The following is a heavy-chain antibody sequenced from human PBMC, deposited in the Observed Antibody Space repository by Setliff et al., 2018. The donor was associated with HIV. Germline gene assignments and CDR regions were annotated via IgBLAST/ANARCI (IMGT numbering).Heavy chain of an antibody. CDR1: GFTFSISG. CDR3: VKGVMTNAAFNI. V-gene: IGHV3-30*02. CDR2: IEYDESNK. J-gene: IGHJ3*02. D-gene: IGHD2-8*01. Sequence: GGSLRLSCVASGFTFSISGMHWVRQAPGKGPEWVTYIEYDESNKRYADNVKGRFTISRDNSKNTLYLQMNSLRLEDTALYYCVKGVMTNAAFNICGPGTMVTVSS.